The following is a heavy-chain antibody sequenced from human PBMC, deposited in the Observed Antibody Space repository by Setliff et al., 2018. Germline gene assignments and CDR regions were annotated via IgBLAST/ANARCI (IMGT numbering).Heavy chain of an antibody. CDR2: IWYDGSNK. CDR1: GFTFSSYG. V-gene: IGHV3-33*06. CDR3: AKDGGDAQRVAGFFDY. D-gene: IGHD6-19*01. Sequence: LRLSCAASGFTFSSYGMHWVRQAPGKGLEWVAVIWYDGSNKYYADSVKGRFTISRDNSKNTLYLQMNSLRAEDTAVYYCAKDGGDAQRVAGFFDYWGQGTLVTVSS. J-gene: IGHJ4*02.